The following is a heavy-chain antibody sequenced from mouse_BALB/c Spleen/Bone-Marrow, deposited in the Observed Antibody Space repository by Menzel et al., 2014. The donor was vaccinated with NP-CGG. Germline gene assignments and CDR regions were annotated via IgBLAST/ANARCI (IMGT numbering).Heavy chain of an antibody. CDR3: ARSGYYGSNYAMDY. Sequence: VQLQQSGAELVRPGTSVKGSCKASGYAFTNYLIEWVKQRPGQGLEWIGVINPGSGGTNYNEKFKGKATLTADKSSSTAYMQLSSLTSDDSAVYFCARSGYYGSNYAMDYWGQGTSVTVSS. CDR1: GYAFTNYL. J-gene: IGHJ4*01. D-gene: IGHD1-1*01. V-gene: IGHV1-54*01. CDR2: INPGSGGT.